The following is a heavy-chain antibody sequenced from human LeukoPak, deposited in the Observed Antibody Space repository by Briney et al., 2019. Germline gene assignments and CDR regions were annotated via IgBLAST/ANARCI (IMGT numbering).Heavy chain of an antibody. CDR1: GFTFSSYW. CDR3: ARVAGELGWYFDL. CDR2: INSDGSST. Sequence: GGSLRLSCAASGFTFSSYWMHWVRQAPGKGLVWVSRINSDGSSTSYADSVKGRFTISRDNAKNTLYLQMNSLRAEDTAVYYCARVAGELGWYFDLWGRGTLVTVSS. J-gene: IGHJ2*01. D-gene: IGHD3-10*01. V-gene: IGHV3-74*01.